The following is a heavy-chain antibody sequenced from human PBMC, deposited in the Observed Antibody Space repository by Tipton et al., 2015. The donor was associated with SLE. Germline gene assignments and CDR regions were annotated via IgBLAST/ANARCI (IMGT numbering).Heavy chain of an antibody. Sequence: TLSLTCTVSGGSISSSSYYWGWIRQPPGKGLEWIGYIYTSGSTNYNPSLKSRVTISVDTSKNQFSLKLSSVTAADTAVYYCARDALLNAFDIWGQGTMVTVSS. J-gene: IGHJ3*02. CDR3: ARDALLNAFDI. CDR1: GGSISSSSYY. CDR2: IYTSGST. V-gene: IGHV4-61*09.